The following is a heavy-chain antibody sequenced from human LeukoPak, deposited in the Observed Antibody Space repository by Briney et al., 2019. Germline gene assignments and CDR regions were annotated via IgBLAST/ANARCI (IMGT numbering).Heavy chain of an antibody. CDR1: GGSISSSSYY. CDR3: ARGQVRGQQLGYFDL. D-gene: IGHD6-13*01. CDR2: INHSGST. Sequence: SETLSLTCSVSGGSISSSSYYWVWIRQPPGKGLEWIGEINHSGSTNYNPSLKSRVTISVDTSKNQFSLKLSSVTAADTAVYYCARGQVRGQQLGYFDLWGRGTLVTVSS. V-gene: IGHV4-39*07. J-gene: IGHJ2*01.